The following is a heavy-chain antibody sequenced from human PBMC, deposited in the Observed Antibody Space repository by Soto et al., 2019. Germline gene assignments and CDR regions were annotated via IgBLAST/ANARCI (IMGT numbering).Heavy chain of an antibody. CDR1: GGSINSFY. Sequence: SETLSLTCPVSGGSINSFYLSWIRQPPGKGLEWIGYMYYTGSTNYNPSLKSRVTISVDKSESQLSLKLSSVTAADTAVYYCARQLKKEGRIPVAGILDVWGKGTTVTVSS. V-gene: IGHV4-59*08. J-gene: IGHJ6*04. CDR2: MYYTGST. CDR3: ARQLKKEGRIPVAGILDV. D-gene: IGHD6-19*01.